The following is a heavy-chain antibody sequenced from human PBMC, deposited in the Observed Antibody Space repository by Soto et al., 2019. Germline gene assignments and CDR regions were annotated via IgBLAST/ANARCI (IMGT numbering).Heavy chain of an antibody. D-gene: IGHD3-10*01. CDR1: GGTFSSYA. Sequence: SVKVSCKASGGTFSSYAISWVRQAPGQGLEWTGGIIPIFGTANYAQKFQGRVTITADESTSTAYMELSSLRSEDTAVYYCARARGYYXSGIPPNHDYYYCGMDVWGRGTTVTVSS. CDR2: IIPIFGTA. CDR3: ARARGYYXSGIPPNHDYYYCGMDV. V-gene: IGHV1-69*13. J-gene: IGHJ6*02.